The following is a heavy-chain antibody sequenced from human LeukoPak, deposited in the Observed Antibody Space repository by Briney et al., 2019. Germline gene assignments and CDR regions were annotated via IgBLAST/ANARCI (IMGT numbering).Heavy chain of an antibody. V-gene: IGHV3-72*01. J-gene: IGHJ4*02. D-gene: IGHD2-15*01. CDR3: VRPSYYCSGGSCPLDH. CDR2: IRKGANGYST. Sequence: GGSLRLSCAASGFSFSNHYMDWVRQAPGKGLEWAGRIRKGANGYSTEYAASVKGRFTISRDDSKNSLYLQMNNLKTEDTAVYYCVRPSYYCSGGSCPLDHWGQGTLVTVSS. CDR1: GFSFSNHY.